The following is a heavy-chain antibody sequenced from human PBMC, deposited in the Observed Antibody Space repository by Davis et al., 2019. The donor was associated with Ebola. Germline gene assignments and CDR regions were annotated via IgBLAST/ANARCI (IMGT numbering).Heavy chain of an antibody. V-gene: IGHV3-23*01. J-gene: IGHJ4*02. CDR3: ARVFRGGWELRAIDY. Sequence: PGGSLRLSCAASGFTFSNYAMTWVRQAPGKGLAWVSTISGSGGSTYYADSVKGRFTISRDNSKNSLYLQMNSLRDEDTAVYYCARVFRGGWELRAIDYWGQGTLVTVSS. CDR1: GFTFSNYA. D-gene: IGHD1-26*01. CDR2: ISGSGGST.